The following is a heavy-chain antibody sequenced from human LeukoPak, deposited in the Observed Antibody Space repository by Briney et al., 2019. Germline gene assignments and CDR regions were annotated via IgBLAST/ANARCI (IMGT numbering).Heavy chain of an antibody. CDR3: TRHSDKYCSGAGCFHYNFYGLDV. D-gene: IGHD2-15*01. Sequence: RGSLRLSCAASGFTLSGSAMHWVREAHGQGLEWLGRIRSRANSYTTVYAAPVQGRFIISRDDSMNMAYLQMNSLRVEDTAVYYCTRHSDKYCSGAGCFHYNFYGLDVWGQGTTVIVSS. V-gene: IGHV3-73*01. CDR2: IRSRANSYTT. J-gene: IGHJ6*02. CDR1: GFTLSGSA.